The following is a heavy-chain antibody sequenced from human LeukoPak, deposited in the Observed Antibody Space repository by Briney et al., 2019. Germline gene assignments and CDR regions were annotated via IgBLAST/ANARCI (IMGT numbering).Heavy chain of an antibody. CDR1: GDSISSYY. Sequence: SETLSLTCTVSGDSISSYYWSWIRQPPGKGLEWIGYIYYSGSTNYNPSLKSRVTISVDTSKNQFSLKLSSVTAADTAVYYCARDIYYGSGSYELGFDYWGQGTLVTVSS. CDR2: IYYSGST. CDR3: ARDIYYGSGSYELGFDY. D-gene: IGHD3-10*01. V-gene: IGHV4-59*01. J-gene: IGHJ4*02.